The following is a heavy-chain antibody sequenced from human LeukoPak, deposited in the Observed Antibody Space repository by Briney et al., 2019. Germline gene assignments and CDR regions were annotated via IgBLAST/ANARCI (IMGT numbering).Heavy chain of an antibody. CDR2: ISSSSSYI. Sequence: GGSLRLSCAASGFTFSSYSMNWVRQAPGKGLEWVSSISSSSSYIYYADSVKGRFTISRDNSKNTLYLQMNSLRAEDTAIYYCATWLVTSNIEYFQHWGQGTLVTVSS. V-gene: IGHV3-21*04. J-gene: IGHJ1*01. D-gene: IGHD6-19*01. CDR1: GFTFSSYS. CDR3: ATWLVTSNIEYFQH.